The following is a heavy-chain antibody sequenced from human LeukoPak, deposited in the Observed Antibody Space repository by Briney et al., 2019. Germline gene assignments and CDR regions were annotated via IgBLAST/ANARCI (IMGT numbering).Heavy chain of an antibody. V-gene: IGHV5-10-1*01. J-gene: IGHJ3*01. Sequence: GESLKISCKGSGYSVTSYWISWVRQMPGKGLEWMGRIDPSDSYTKYSPSFQGHVTLSADKSISTAYLQWSSLKASDTAMYFCARQSDIAAPGDAFDLWGQGTMVTVSS. CDR2: IDPSDSYT. CDR1: GYSVTSYW. CDR3: ARQSDIAAPGDAFDL. D-gene: IGHD6-13*01.